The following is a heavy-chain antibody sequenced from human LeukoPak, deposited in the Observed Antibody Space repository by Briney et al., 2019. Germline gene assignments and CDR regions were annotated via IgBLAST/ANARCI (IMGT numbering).Heavy chain of an antibody. Sequence: GASVKVSCKASGYTFTGYYMHWVRQAPGQGLEWMGRINPNSGGTNYAQKFQGRVTMTRDTSISTAYMELSRLRSDDTAVYYCASDKRVAGLSYTAGDYWGQGTLVTVSS. CDR1: GYTFTGYY. V-gene: IGHV1-2*06. J-gene: IGHJ4*02. CDR3: ASDKRVAGLSYTAGDY. D-gene: IGHD5-18*01. CDR2: INPNSGGT.